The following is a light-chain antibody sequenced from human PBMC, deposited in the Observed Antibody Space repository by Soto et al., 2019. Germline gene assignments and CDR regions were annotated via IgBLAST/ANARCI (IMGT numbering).Light chain of an antibody. J-gene: IGKJ2*01. CDR2: DAS. CDR3: QQYDNLLPYT. Sequence: DIPMTQSPPSLSASVGDRVTITCQASQDISNYLNWYQQKPGKAPKLLIYDASNLETGVPSRFSGSGSGTDFTFTISSLQPEDIATYYCQQYDNLLPYTFGQGTKLEIK. CDR1: QDISNY. V-gene: IGKV1-33*01.